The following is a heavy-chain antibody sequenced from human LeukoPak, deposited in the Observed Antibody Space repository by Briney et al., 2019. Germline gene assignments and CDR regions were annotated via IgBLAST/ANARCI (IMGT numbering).Heavy chain of an antibody. J-gene: IGHJ3*02. D-gene: IGHD4/OR15-4a*01. V-gene: IGHV3-21*01. CDR3: ARVPSWAFDAFDI. CDR2: ISSSSSYI. Sequence: GGSLRLSCAASGFTFSSYSMNWVRQAPGKGLEWVSSISSSSSYIYYADSVKGRFTISRDNSKNTLYLQMNSLRAEDTAVYYCARVPSWAFDAFDIWGQGTMVTVSS. CDR1: GFTFSSYS.